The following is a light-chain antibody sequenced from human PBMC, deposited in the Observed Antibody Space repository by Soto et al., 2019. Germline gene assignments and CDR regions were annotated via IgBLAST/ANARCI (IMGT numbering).Light chain of an antibody. Sequence: QSALTQPASVSGSPGQSITISCTGTSSDVGSYNLVSWYQQHPGKAPKLMIYEGSKRPSGVSNRFSGSKSGNTASLTISGLQAEDEADYYCCSYAGSSTLVFGTWTKLTVL. CDR3: CSYAGSSTLV. CDR1: SSDVGSYNL. V-gene: IGLV2-23*01. CDR2: EGS. J-gene: IGLJ1*01.